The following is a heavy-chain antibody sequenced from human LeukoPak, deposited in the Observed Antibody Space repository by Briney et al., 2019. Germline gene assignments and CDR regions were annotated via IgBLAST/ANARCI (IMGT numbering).Heavy chain of an antibody. D-gene: IGHD1-1*01. CDR3: ATLEAFDI. V-gene: IGHV3-48*03. J-gene: IGHJ3*02. Sequence: GGSLRLSCAASGFTFSSFEMNWVRQAPGKGLEWLSHISTSGSTKYYANSVKGRFTISRDNAKNSLYLQMNSLRAEDTAVYYCATLEAFDIWGQGTMVTVSS. CDR1: GFTFSSFE. CDR2: ISTSGSTK.